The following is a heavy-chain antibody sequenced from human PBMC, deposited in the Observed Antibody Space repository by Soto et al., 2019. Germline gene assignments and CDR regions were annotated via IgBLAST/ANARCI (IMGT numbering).Heavy chain of an antibody. CDR1: GGSASSHY. Sequence: PSETLSLTCTVSGGSASSHYWNWIRQPPGKRLEWIGYMYHTGTTNYNPSLKSRVTMSIDTSQNQFSLNLSSVTAADTAVYYCARGGYYGPIDYWGQGARVTVSS. V-gene: IGHV4-59*02. J-gene: IGHJ4*02. CDR2: MYHTGTT. CDR3: ARGGYYGPIDY. D-gene: IGHD3-10*01.